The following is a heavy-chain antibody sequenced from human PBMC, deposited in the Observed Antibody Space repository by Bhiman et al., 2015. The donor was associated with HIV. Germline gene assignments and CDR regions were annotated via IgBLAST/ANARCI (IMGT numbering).Heavy chain of an antibody. CDR2: ISSSSSYI. V-gene: IGHV3-21*01. Sequence: VHLVESGGGVVKPGGSLRLSCAASGFTFSIYTMNWVRQAPGKGLEWVSSISSSSSYIYYADSLKGRFTISRDNAKNSLYLQMNSLRAEDTAVYYCAREFTGYSSSNFDYWGQGTLVTVSS. D-gene: IGHD6-13*01. CDR3: AREFTGYSSSNFDY. CDR1: GFTFSIYT. J-gene: IGHJ4*02.